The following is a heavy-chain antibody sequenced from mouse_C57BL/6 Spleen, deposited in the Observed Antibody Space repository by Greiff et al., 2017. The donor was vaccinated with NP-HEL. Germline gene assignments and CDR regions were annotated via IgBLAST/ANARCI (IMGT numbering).Heavy chain of an antibody. Sequence: EVQLQQSGPELVKPGASVKIPCKASGYTFTDYNMDWVKQSHGKSLEWIGDINPNNGGTIYNQKFKGKATLTVDKSSSTAYMELRSLTSEDTAVYDCARSGWLLHAMDDWGQGTSVTVAS. D-gene: IGHD2-3*01. CDR2: INPNNGGT. V-gene: IGHV1-18*01. CDR1: GYTFTDYN. CDR3: ARSGWLLHAMDD. J-gene: IGHJ4*01.